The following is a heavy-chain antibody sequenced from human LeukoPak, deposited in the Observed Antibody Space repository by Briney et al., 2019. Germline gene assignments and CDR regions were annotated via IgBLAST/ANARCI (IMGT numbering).Heavy chain of an antibody. CDR1: GFTVSSNY. Sequence: GGSLRLSCAASGFTVSSNYMSWVRQAPGKGLEWVSVIYSGGSTYYADSVKGRFTISRDNSKNTLYLPMNSLRAEDTVVYYCARAQWIKLPFDYWGQGTLVTASS. J-gene: IGHJ4*01. CDR2: IYSGGST. CDR3: ARAQWIKLPFDY. D-gene: IGHD5-18*01. V-gene: IGHV3-66*02.